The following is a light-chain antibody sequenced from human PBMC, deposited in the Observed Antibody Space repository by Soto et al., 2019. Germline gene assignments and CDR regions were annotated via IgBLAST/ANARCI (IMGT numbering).Light chain of an antibody. CDR1: SSDVGLYDY. V-gene: IGLV2-14*01. CDR2: AVS. J-gene: IGLJ1*01. CDR3: SSYTSDSSYV. Sequence: QSALTQPASVSLSPGQSITISCTGTSSDVGLYDYVSWYQQHPGKAPQLMIYAVSNRPSGVSNRFSASKSGNTASLFISGLQAEDEADYYCSSYTSDSSYVFGSGTKVTV.